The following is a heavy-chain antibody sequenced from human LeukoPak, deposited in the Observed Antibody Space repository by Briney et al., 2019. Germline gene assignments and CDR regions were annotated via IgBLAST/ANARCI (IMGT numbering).Heavy chain of an antibody. CDR3: AGGRMYSSSWYDIDY. J-gene: IGHJ4*02. CDR1: GFTFSSYG. Sequence: GGALRLSCAASGFTFSSYGMHWVRQAPGKGLEWVAVIWYDGSNKYYADSVKGRFTISRDNSKNTLYLQMNSLRAEDTAVYYCAGGRMYSSSWYDIDYWGQGTLVTVSS. CDR2: IWYDGSNK. V-gene: IGHV3-33*01. D-gene: IGHD6-13*01.